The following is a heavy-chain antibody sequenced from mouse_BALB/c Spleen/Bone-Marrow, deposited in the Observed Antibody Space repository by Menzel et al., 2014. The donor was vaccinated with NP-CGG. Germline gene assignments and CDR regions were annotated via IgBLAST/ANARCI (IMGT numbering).Heavy chain of an antibody. Sequence: EVMLVESGAELVKPGASVKLSCTASGFNIKDTYMHWAEQRPEQGLEWIGRIDPANGNTKYDPKFQGKATITADTSSNTAYLQLSSLTSEDTAVYYCAVYDYEGFAYWGQGTLVTVSA. D-gene: IGHD2-4*01. CDR3: AVYDYEGFAY. CDR1: GFNIKDTY. V-gene: IGHV14-3*02. CDR2: IDPANGNT. J-gene: IGHJ3*01.